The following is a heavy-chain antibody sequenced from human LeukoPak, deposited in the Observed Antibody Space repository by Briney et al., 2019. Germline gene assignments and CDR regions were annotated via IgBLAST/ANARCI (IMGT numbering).Heavy chain of an antibody. V-gene: IGHV3-74*01. CDR3: TTIRPDY. CDR1: GFTFSSYW. D-gene: IGHD5-12*01. J-gene: IGHJ4*02. Sequence: PGGSLRLSCAASGFTFSSYWMHWVRQGPGKGLVWVARIKSDVSSTDYADSVKGRFTISRDNAKNKLYLQMNSLRAEDTGVYYCTTIRPDYWGQGTLVTVSS. CDR2: IKSDVSST.